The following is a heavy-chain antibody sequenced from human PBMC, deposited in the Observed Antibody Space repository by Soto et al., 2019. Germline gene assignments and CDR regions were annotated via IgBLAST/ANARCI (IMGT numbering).Heavy chain of an antibody. CDR3: ARAGSEYSTSQTHGSYYHHGMDV. CDR1: GGTFNNYA. J-gene: IGHJ6*02. CDR2: IIPIFGVA. V-gene: IGHV1-69*17. D-gene: IGHD6-6*01. Sequence: QVQLVQSGAEVKKPGSSVKVSCKASGGTFNNYAFSWVRQAPGQGLEWMGGIIPIFGVANYAQQFQGRVTITADKSTNTTYLELSSLRSEDTAVFYCARAGSEYSTSQTHGSYYHHGMDVWGQGTTVTVS.